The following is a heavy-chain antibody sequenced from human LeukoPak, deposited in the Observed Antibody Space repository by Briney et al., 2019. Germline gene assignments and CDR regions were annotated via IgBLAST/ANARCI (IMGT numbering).Heavy chain of an antibody. V-gene: IGHV3-21*03. CDR2: TSSGGGVI. CDR3: ARDLGARGY. CDR1: GFTFSSYA. D-gene: IGHD3-16*01. Sequence: GGSLRLSCAASGFTFSSYAMSWVRQAPGKRVEWLSSTSSGGGVIFYADSVKGRFTLSRDNGENSVYLQMNSLRAEDTAVYYCARDLGARGYWGQGTLVTVSS. J-gene: IGHJ4*02.